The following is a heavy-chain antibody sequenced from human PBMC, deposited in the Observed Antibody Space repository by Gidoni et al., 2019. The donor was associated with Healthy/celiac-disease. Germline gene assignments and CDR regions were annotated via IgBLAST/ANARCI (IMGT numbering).Heavy chain of an antibody. V-gene: IGHV3-33*01. Sequence: QVQLVESGGGVVQPGRSLRLSCAASGFTFSSYGMHWVRQAPGKGLEWVVVIWYDGSNKYYADSVKGRFTISRDNSKNTLYLQMNSLRAEDTAVYYCARDLRPDGYSLRLPKYWGQGTLVTVSS. CDR3: ARDLRPDGYSLRLPKY. D-gene: IGHD5-18*01. CDR1: GFTFSSYG. J-gene: IGHJ4*02. CDR2: IWYDGSNK.